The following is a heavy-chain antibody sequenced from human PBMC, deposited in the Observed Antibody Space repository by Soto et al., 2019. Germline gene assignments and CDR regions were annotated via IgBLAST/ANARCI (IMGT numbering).Heavy chain of an antibody. J-gene: IGHJ4*02. Sequence: PGGSLRLSCAASGFTFSTYAMIWVRQAPGKGLEWASAISGSGDSTYYADSVKGRFTISRDNSKNTLYLQMSSLRAEDTAIYYCAKASFIILRGYVSYWGQGPLVPVPS. CDR2: ISGSGDST. CDR1: GFTFSTYA. D-gene: IGHD5-12*01. V-gene: IGHV3-23*01. CDR3: AKASFIILRGYVSY.